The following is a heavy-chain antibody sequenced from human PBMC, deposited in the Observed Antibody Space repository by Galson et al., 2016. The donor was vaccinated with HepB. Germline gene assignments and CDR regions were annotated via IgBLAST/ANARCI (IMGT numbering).Heavy chain of an antibody. CDR2: ISGSGDST. D-gene: IGHD7-27*01. V-gene: IGHV3-23*01. J-gene: IGHJ4*02. CDR1: GFTFSSYV. Sequence: SLRLSCAASGFTFSSYVMSWVRQAPGKGLQWVSAISGSGDSTFYADSVKGRFTISRDNSKNTLYLQMDSLRADDTALYYCAKRRENWGHFDYRGQGTLVTVSS. CDR3: AKRRENWGHFDY.